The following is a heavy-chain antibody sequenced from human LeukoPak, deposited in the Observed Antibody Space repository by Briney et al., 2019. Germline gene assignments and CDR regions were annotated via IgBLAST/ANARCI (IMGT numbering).Heavy chain of an antibody. D-gene: IGHD3-22*01. CDR3: AKAPHYYDSSGAFDY. CDR2: ISYDGSSK. V-gene: IGHV3-30*18. Sequence: PGGSLRLSCAASGFTFGSYGMHWVRQAPGKGLEWVAVISYDGSSKYYADSVKGRFTISRDNSKNTLYLQMNSLRAEDTAVYYCAKAPHYYDSSGAFDYWGQGTLVTVSS. CDR1: GFTFGSYG. J-gene: IGHJ4*02.